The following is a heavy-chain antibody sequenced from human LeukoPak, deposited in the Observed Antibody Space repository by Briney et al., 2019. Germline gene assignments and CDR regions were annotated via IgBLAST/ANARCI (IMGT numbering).Heavy chain of an antibody. CDR1: GFTFSSCA. D-gene: IGHD3-10*01. CDR2: ISGSGGST. CDR3: AKDGYYGSGSLGVDY. V-gene: IGHV3-23*01. J-gene: IGHJ4*02. Sequence: GGSLRLSCAASGFTFSSCAMSWVRQAPGKGLEWVSAISGSGGSTYYADSVKGRFTISRDNSKNTLYLQMNSLRAEDTAVYYCAKDGYYGSGSLGVDYWGQGTLVTVSS.